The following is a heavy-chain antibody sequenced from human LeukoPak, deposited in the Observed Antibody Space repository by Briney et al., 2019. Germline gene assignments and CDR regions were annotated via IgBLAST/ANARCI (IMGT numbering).Heavy chain of an antibody. CDR3: ARAMSGVRGVITRY. D-gene: IGHD3-10*01. CDR2: INHSGST. V-gene: IGHV4-4*02. Sequence: PSETLSLTCAVSGGSISGDNWWSWVRQPPGKALEWIGEINHSGSTNYNPSLKSRVTISVDTSKNQFSLKLSSVTAADTAVYYCARAMSGVRGVITRYWGQGTLVTVSS. CDR1: GGSISGDNW. J-gene: IGHJ4*02.